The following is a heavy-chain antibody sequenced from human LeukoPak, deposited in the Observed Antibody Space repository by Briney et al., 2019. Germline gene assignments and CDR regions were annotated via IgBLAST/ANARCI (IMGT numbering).Heavy chain of an antibody. V-gene: IGHV3-23*01. CDR2: ISGSGGST. CDR1: GFTFSSYA. D-gene: IGHD3-10*01. J-gene: IGHJ4*02. CDR3: AEVTPLWFGELLGDY. Sequence: GGSLRLSCAASGFTFSSYAMSWVRQAPGKGLEWVSAISGSGGSTYYADSVKGRFTISRDNSKNTLYLQMNSLRAEDTAVYYCAEVTPLWFGELLGDYWGQGTLVTVSS.